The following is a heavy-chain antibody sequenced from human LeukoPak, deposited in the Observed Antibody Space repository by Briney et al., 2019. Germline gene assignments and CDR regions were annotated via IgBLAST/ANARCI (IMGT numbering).Heavy chain of an antibody. CDR2: TYYRSKWYN. V-gene: IGHV6-1*01. D-gene: IGHD1-1*01. CDR1: GDSVSIKSAS. J-gene: IGHJ4*02. Sequence: SQTLSLTFAISGDSVSIKSASWNWIRQSPSRGLEWLGRTYYRSKWYNEYAVSVKSRISINPDTSQNQFSLQLSSVTIEDTAVYYCARAGGTFDNWGQGTLVTVSS. CDR3: ARAGGTFDN.